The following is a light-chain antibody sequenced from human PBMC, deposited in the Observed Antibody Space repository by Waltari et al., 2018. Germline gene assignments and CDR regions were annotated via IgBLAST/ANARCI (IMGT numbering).Light chain of an antibody. V-gene: IGLV4-69*01. CDR3: QTEGPGTWV. J-gene: IGLJ3*02. CDR1: SGQSSNV. Sequence: QLVLTQSPSASASLGASVKLTCTLCSGQSSNVIAWLQQQPEKGPGFLMKVNSDGSHREGDGIPDLFAGYSSGAERWPSISSLQSVDEEDDYCQTEGPGTWVFSGGTKLTVL. CDR2: VNSDGSH.